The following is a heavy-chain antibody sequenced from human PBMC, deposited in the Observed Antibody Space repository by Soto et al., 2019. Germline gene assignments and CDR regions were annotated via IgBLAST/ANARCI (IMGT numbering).Heavy chain of an antibody. CDR1: GGSFSGYY. D-gene: IGHD6-13*01. Sequence: QVQLQQWGAGLLKPSETLSLTCAVYGGSFSGYYWSWIRQPPGKGLEWIGEINHSGSTNYNPSLKSRVTISVDTSKNQFSLKLSSVPAADTAVYYCARVVYSSSWYQDYWGQGTLVTVSS. J-gene: IGHJ4*02. V-gene: IGHV4-34*01. CDR2: INHSGST. CDR3: ARVVYSSSWYQDY.